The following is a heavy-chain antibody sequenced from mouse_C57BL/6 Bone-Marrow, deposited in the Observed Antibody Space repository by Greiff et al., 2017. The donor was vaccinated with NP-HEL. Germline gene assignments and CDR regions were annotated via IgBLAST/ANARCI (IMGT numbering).Heavy chain of an antibody. D-gene: IGHD1-1*01. V-gene: IGHV2-4*01. CDR1: GFSLTSYG. CDR3: AKNPYYYGSPHWYFDV. Sequence: VKLVESGPGLVQPSQSLSITCTVSGFSLTSYGVHWVRQPPGKGLEWLGVIWSGGSTDYNAAFISRLSISKDNSKSQVFFKMNSLQADDTAIYYCAKNPYYYGSPHWYFDVWGTGTTVTVSS. J-gene: IGHJ1*03. CDR2: IWSGGST.